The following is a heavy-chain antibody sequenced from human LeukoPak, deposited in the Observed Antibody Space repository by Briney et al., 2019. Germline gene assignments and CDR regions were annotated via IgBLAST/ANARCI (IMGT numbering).Heavy chain of an antibody. Sequence: SETLSLTCTVSGGSISSGSYYWSWIRQSPGKGLEWIAFMYDRGSTYCNPSLKSRVTISIDTSKNQFSLQLRSVTAADTAVYYCARSVNWNAAWFDPWGQGTQVTVSS. CDR2: MYDRGST. CDR1: GGSISSGSYY. J-gene: IGHJ5*02. D-gene: IGHD4-17*01. V-gene: IGHV4-61*01. CDR3: ARSVNWNAAWFDP.